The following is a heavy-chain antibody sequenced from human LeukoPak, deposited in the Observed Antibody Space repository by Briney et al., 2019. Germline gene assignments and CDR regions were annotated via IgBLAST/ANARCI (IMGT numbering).Heavy chain of an antibody. J-gene: IGHJ4*02. D-gene: IGHD6-19*01. Sequence: GGSLRLSCAGSGFTFSNYWMHWVRQAPGKGLVWVSRINSDGSSTSYADSVKGRFTISRDNAKNTLYLQINSLRAEDTAVFYCARGPSGSACGLFDYWGQGTLVTVSS. V-gene: IGHV3-74*01. CDR2: INSDGSST. CDR1: GFTFSNYW. CDR3: ARGPSGSACGLFDY.